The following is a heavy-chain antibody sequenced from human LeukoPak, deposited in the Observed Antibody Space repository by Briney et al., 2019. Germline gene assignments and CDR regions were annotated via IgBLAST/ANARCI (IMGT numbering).Heavy chain of an antibody. CDR3: ARDRNGRYHEQGHNWFDP. CDR1: GGTFSSYA. Sequence: SVKVSCKASGGTFSSYAISWVRQAPGQGLEWMGRIIPILGIANYAQKFQGRVTITADKSTSTAYMELSSLRSEDTAVYYCARDRNGRYHEQGHNWFDPWGQGTLVAVSS. J-gene: IGHJ5*02. V-gene: IGHV1-69*04. D-gene: IGHD1-14*01. CDR2: IIPILGIA.